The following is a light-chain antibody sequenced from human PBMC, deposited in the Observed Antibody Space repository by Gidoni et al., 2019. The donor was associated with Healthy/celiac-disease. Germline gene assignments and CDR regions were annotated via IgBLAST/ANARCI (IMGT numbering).Light chain of an antibody. Sequence: DIQMTQSPSSLSASVGDRDTITCRAGQSISSYLNWQQQKPGKATKLLIYAASSLQSGVPSRFSGSGSGTYFTLTISSLQREDFATYYCRQSYSTPRTFGPGTKVDIK. J-gene: IGKJ3*01. CDR3: RQSYSTPRT. CDR1: QSISSY. CDR2: AAS. V-gene: IGKV1-39*01.